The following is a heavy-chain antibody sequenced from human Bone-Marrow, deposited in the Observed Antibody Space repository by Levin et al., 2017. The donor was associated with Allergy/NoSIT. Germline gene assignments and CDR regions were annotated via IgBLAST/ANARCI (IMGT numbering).Heavy chain of an antibody. CDR1: GFTFANYA. CDR3: VRDGGMAVADY. J-gene: IGHJ4*02. D-gene: IGHD6-19*01. Sequence: GGSLRLSCAASGFTFANYAMDWVRQTPGKGLESISSISPSDGRTYYVDSVKGRFTISRDDGQNSFYLQMDSLRVEDTAVYYCVRDGGMAVADYWGQGTLVTVSS. CDR2: ISPSDGRT. V-gene: IGHV3-23*01.